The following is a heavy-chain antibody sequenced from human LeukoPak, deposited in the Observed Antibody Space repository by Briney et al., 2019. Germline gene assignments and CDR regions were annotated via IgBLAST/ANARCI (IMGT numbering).Heavy chain of an antibody. Sequence: GRSLRLSCAASGFTFSSYGMHWVRQAPGKGLEWVAVISYDGSNKYYADSVKGRFTISRDNSKSTLYLQMNSLRAEDTAVYYCARGVGATLYYYYGMDVWGQGTTVTVSS. V-gene: IGHV3-30*03. CDR3: ARGVGATLYYYYGMDV. J-gene: IGHJ6*02. CDR1: GFTFSSYG. D-gene: IGHD1-26*01. CDR2: ISYDGSNK.